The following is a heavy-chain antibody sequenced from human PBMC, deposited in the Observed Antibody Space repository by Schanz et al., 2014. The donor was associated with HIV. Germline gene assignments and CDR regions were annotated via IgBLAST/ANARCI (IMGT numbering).Heavy chain of an antibody. J-gene: IGHJ4*02. CDR1: GVTFDSYA. D-gene: IGHD3-10*01. CDR2: IVPALRTA. CDR3: ARDRYYDH. V-gene: IGHV1-69*01. Sequence: QVQLVQSGAEVKKPGSSVKVSCKASGVTFDSYAISWVRQAPGQGLEWMGWIVPALRTANYVQKLQGRTTISADESTNTVYLELSSLRLEDTAVYYCARDRYYDHWGQGTLVTVSS.